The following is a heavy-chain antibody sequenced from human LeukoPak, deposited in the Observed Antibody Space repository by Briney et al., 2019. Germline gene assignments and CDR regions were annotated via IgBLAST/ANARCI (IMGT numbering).Heavy chain of an antibody. D-gene: IGHD2-2*02. CDR2: ISSSGSTI. V-gene: IGHV3-48*03. CDR1: GFTFSSYE. Sequence: PGGSLRLSCAASGFTFSSYEMNWVRQAPGKGLEWGSYISSSGSTIYYADSVKGRFTISRDNAKNSLYLQMNSLRAEDTAVYYCARREVVVPAAIATYYYYYGMDVWGQGTTVTVSS. CDR3: ARREVVVPAAIATYYYYYGMDV. J-gene: IGHJ6*02.